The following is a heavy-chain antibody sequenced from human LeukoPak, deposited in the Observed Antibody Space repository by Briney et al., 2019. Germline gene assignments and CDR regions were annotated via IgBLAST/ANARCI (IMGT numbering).Heavy chain of an antibody. CDR1: GGSISSGSYY. Sequence: SETLSLTCTVSGGSISSGSYYWSWIRQPAGKGLEWIGRIYTSGSTNYNPSLKSRVTISVDTSKNQFSLKLSSVTAADTAVYYCARDPGYSSGWDYYYMDVWGKGTTVTISS. CDR2: IYTSGST. J-gene: IGHJ6*03. D-gene: IGHD6-19*01. V-gene: IGHV4-61*02. CDR3: ARDPGYSSGWDYYYMDV.